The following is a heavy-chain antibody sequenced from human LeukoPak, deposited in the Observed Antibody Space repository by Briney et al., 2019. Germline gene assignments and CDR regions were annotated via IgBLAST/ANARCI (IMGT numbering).Heavy chain of an antibody. CDR1: GGSISSSSYS. V-gene: IGHV4-39*01. Sequence: SETLSLTCTVSGGSISSSSYSWGWIRQPPGKGLEWIGSIYYSGSTYYNPSLKSRVTISVDTSKNQFSLKLSSVTAADTAVYYCARQGRFDYWGQETLVTVSS. CDR2: IYYSGST. CDR3: ARQGRFDY. J-gene: IGHJ4*02.